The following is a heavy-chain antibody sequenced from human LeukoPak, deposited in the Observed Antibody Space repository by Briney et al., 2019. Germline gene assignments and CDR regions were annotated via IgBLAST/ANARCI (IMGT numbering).Heavy chain of an antibody. CDR1: GFTFSDYA. J-gene: IGHJ4*02. D-gene: IGHD6-19*01. CDR2: IRNKANGGTA. CDR3: SRAYSTGWLGINDY. Sequence: PGGSLRLPCSAGGFTFSDYAVTWVRQAPGKGLEWVGFIRNKANGGTADYAASVKGRFTISRDDSKTIAYLQMNSLKIEDTAVYYCSRAYSTGWLGINDYWGQGAQVTVSS. V-gene: IGHV3-49*04.